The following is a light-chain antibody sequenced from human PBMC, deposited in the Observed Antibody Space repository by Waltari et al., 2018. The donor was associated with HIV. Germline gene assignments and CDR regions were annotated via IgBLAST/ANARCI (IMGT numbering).Light chain of an antibody. J-gene: IGLJ3*02. CDR1: SSDVGGYNY. CDR3: CSYAGSYTWV. CDR2: DVS. V-gene: IGLV2-11*01. Sequence: QSALTQPRSVSGSPGQSVTISCPGTSSDVGGYNYVSWYQQPPGKAPKVMIYDVSKRPSGVPDRFSGSKSGNTASLTISGLQAEDEADYYCCSYAGSYTWVFGGGTKMTVL.